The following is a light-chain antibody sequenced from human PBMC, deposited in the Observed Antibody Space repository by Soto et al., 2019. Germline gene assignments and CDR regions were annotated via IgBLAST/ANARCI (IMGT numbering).Light chain of an antibody. Sequence: DIQMTQSPSSLSASVGDRVTITCRASQSISSYLNWYQQKPGKAPKRLIYAASSLQSGVPSRFSGSGSGTDFTLTISTLQPEDFATYYCHQCYSTPWTFGQGTKVEI. J-gene: IGKJ1*01. CDR1: QSISSY. CDR2: AAS. V-gene: IGKV1-39*01. CDR3: HQCYSTPWT.